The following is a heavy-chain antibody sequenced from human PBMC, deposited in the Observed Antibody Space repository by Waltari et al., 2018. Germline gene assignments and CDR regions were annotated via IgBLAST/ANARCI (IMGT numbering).Heavy chain of an antibody. CDR3: AREGRSIAPAGTRRKDFTFDY. J-gene: IGHJ4*02. CDR1: GFSISSGYY. CDR2: IYHSGST. V-gene: IGHV4-38-2*02. D-gene: IGHD6-13*01. Sequence: QVQLQESGPGLVKPSETLSLTCAVSGFSISSGYYWGWIRQPPGRGLEWIGSIYHSGSTYYNPSLKSRATRSVDTSKNQFSRKLSSVTAADTAVYYCAREGRSIAPAGTRRKDFTFDYWGQGTLVTVSS.